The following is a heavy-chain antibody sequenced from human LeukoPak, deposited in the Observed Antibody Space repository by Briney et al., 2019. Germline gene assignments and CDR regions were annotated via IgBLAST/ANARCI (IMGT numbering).Heavy chain of an antibody. CDR1: GFTFSGYS. CDR2: ISESSSHT. V-gene: IGHV3-21*06. Sequence: GGSLRLSCEASGFTFSGYSMSWVRQAPGKGLEWVSYISESSSHTYNADSVKGRFTISRDNAKNSLYLQMNSLRVEDTGIYYCARDRAVKARIGGMDVWGQGTTVIVSS. D-gene: IGHD4-4*01. CDR3: ARDRAVKARIGGMDV. J-gene: IGHJ6*02.